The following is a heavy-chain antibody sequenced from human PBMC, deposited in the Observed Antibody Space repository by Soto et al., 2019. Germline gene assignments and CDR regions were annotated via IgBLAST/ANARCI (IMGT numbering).Heavy chain of an antibody. Sequence: QVQLVQSGGEVKRPGASVKVSCKTSGYTFSNYGITWVRQAPGQPLEWLGWISLYSDGTNYAQKFQGRVSMTTDTSTTTAYMERMSLRSDDTAVYYCARVVPGAEAWFGPWGQGTLVTVSS. V-gene: IGHV1-18*01. CDR3: ARVVPGAEAWFGP. J-gene: IGHJ5*02. CDR2: ISLYSDGT. CDR1: GYTFSNYG. D-gene: IGHD2-2*01.